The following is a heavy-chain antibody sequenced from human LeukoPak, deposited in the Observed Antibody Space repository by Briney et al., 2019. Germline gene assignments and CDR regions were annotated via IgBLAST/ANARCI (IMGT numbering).Heavy chain of an antibody. CDR3: ARDRGYCTADVCYRWFHY. D-gene: IGHD2-8*02. Sequence: PGGSLRLSCAAPGFTFNTNSMSWVRQAPGKGLEWVSYISHTVETTYYADSVKGRFSISRDDAERSLYLQMNSLRDEDTAVYYCARDRGYCTADVCYRWFHYWGQGTLVIVSS. CDR2: ISHTVETT. CDR1: GFTFNTNS. V-gene: IGHV3-48*02. J-gene: IGHJ4*02.